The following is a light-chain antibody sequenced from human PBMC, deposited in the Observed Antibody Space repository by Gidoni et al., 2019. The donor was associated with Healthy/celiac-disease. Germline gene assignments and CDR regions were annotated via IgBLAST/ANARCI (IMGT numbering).Light chain of an antibody. V-gene: IGKV3-11*01. CDR2: DAS. Sequence: EIVLTQSPATLSLSPGERATLSCRASQSVSSYLAWYQQKPGQAPRLLIYDASNRATGIPARFSGSGSGTDFTITISSLEPEDFAVYYCQQRSNWTFXXXTKVEIK. J-gene: IGKJ1*01. CDR1: QSVSSY. CDR3: QQRSNWT.